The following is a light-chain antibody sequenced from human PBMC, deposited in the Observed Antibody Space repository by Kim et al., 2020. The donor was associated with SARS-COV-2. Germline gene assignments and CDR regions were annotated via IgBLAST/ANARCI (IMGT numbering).Light chain of an antibody. Sequence: ILTVSQAERATLSCRTSHPIDSTYFTSYPQKPGQASRLLLAGDSSRAARNPDRFSGSASGTVLTLTISRLETEDFAVYYCPQFGGSFGQGTKLAI. J-gene: IGKJ2*04. CDR1: HPIDSTY. CDR3: PQFGGS. V-gene: IGKV3-20*01. CDR2: GDS.